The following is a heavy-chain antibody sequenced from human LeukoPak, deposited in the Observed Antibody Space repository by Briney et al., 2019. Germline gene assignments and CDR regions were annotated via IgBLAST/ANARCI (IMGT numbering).Heavy chain of an antibody. CDR3: TTEQIYYDILTGYSKEDDY. Sequence: GGSLRLSCAASGFTFSNAWMSWVRQAPGQGLEWVGRIKSKTDGGTTDYAAPVKGRFTISRDDSKNTLCLQMNSLKTEDTAVYYCTTEQIYYDILTGYSKEDDYWGQGTLVTVSS. CDR2: IKSKTDGGTT. J-gene: IGHJ4*02. V-gene: IGHV3-15*01. D-gene: IGHD3-9*01. CDR1: GFTFSNAW.